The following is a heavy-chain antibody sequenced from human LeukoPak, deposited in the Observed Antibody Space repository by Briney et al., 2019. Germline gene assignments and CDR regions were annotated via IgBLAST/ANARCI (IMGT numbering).Heavy chain of an antibody. Sequence: GGSLRLSCAASGFTFSSYWMCWVRQAPGKGLEWVANIKQDGSEKYYVDSVKGRFTISRDNAKNSLYLQMNSLRAEDTAVYYCARMYYDFWSGYYTYFDYWGQGTLVTVSS. D-gene: IGHD3-3*01. CDR2: IKQDGSEK. J-gene: IGHJ4*02. CDR1: GFTFSSYW. V-gene: IGHV3-7*01. CDR3: ARMYYDFWSGYYTYFDY.